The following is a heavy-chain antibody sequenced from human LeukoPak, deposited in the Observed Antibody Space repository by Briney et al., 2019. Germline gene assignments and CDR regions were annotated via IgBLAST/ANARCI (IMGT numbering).Heavy chain of an antibody. Sequence: KTSETLSLTCAVYGGSFSGYYWSWIRQPPGKGLEWIGEINHSGSTNYNPSLKSRVTISVDTSKNQFSLKLSSVTAADTAVYYCARGKGRITIFGVVTGGAWFDPWGQGTLVTVSS. V-gene: IGHV4-34*01. D-gene: IGHD3-3*01. J-gene: IGHJ5*02. CDR1: GGSFSGYY. CDR2: INHSGST. CDR3: ARGKGRITIFGVVTGGAWFDP.